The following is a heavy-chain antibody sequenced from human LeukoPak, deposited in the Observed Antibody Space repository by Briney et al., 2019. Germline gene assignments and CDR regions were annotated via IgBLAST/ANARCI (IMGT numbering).Heavy chain of an antibody. CDR1: EFTFSNYV. CDR2: IRQSGDIT. Sequence: PGGSLRLSCAASEFTFSNYVMNWVRQAPGKGLEWVSSIRQSGDITYYADSVKGRFTISRDNSKNTLSLQMNSLSREDTAIYYCVRRGGSDGWSAFDIWGQGTVVTVSS. CDR3: VRRGGSDGWSAFDI. D-gene: IGHD5-24*01. V-gene: IGHV3-23*01. J-gene: IGHJ3*02.